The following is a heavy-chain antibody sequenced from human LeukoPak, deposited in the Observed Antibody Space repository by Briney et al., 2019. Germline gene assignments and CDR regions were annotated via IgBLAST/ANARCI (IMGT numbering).Heavy chain of an antibody. J-gene: IGHJ4*02. Sequence: PGGSLRLSCAASGFTFSSYAMHWVRQAPGKGLEWVAVISYDGSNKYYADSVKGRFTISRDNSKNTLYLQMNSPRAEDTAVYYCARDRDYGGLDYWGQGTLVTVSS. CDR1: GFTFSSYA. CDR3: ARDRDYGGLDY. D-gene: IGHD4-17*01. CDR2: ISYDGSNK. V-gene: IGHV3-30-3*01.